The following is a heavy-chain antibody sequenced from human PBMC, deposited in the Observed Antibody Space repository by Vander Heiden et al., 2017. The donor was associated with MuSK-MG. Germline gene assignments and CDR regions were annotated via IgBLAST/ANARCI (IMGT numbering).Heavy chain of an antibody. CDR3: SRAHTYYMDV. J-gene: IGHJ6*03. CDR1: GFTFSTYG. CDR2: IRYDGSNK. D-gene: IGHD3-16*01. V-gene: IGHV3-30*02. Sequence: QVQLVESGGGAVQPGGALRLSCAASGFTFSTYGMHWVRQAPGKGLEYVAFIRYDGSNKYYADSVKGRFNISRDNSKNTLYLQMNSLRAEDTAVYYCSRAHTYYMDVWGKGTTVTVSS.